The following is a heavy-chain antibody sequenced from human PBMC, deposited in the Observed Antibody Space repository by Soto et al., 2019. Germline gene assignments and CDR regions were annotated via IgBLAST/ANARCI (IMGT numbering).Heavy chain of an antibody. V-gene: IGHV5-51*01. CDR2: IYPGDSDT. CDR3: ARVDYYDSSGYYSLLDV. J-gene: IGHJ6*02. Sequence: EVPLVQSGAEVKKPGESLRISCKGSGYNFPKYWIAWVRQMPGKGLEWMGIIYPGDSDTRYSPSFQGQVTISADKSISTAYLQWSSLKASDTAMYYCARVDYYDSSGYYSLLDVWGQGTTVTVSS. D-gene: IGHD3-22*01. CDR1: GYNFPKYW.